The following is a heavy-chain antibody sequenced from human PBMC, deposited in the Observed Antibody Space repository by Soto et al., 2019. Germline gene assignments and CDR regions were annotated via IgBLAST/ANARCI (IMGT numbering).Heavy chain of an antibody. CDR1: GYTFSAYY. D-gene: IGHD2-15*01. CDR3: ATSTGGSCYYYGMDI. V-gene: IGHV1-2*02. Sequence: VASVKVSCKGSGYTFSAYYIHWVRQAPGQGLEWMGWINPRSGGTNFAQKFQGRVTMTRDTSISTAYMELTRLMSNDTAVYYCATSTGGSCYYYGMDIWGQGTTVTVSS. CDR2: INPRSGGT. J-gene: IGHJ6*02.